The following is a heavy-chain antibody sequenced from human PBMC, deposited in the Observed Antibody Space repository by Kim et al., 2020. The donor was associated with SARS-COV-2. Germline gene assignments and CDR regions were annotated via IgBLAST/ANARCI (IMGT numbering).Heavy chain of an antibody. CDR1: GFTFSSYS. CDR3: ASHAPRTTGTTDDYYYGMDV. V-gene: IGHV3-21*01. J-gene: IGHJ6*02. CDR2: ISSSSSYI. Sequence: GGSLRLSCAASGFTFSSYSMNWVRQAPGKGLEWVSSISSSSSYIYYADSVKGRFTISRDNAKNSLYLQMNSLRAEDTAVYYCASHAPRTTGTTDDYYYGMDVWGQGTTFTVSS. D-gene: IGHD1-1*01.